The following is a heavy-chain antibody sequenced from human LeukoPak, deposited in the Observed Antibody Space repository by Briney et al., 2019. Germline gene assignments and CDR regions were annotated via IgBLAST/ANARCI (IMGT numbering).Heavy chain of an antibody. Sequence: SGPTLVKPTQTLTLTCTFSGFSLSTSGVGVGWIRQPPGKALEWLALIYWDDDKRYSPSLKSRLTITKDTSKNQVVLTMTNMDPVDTATYYCAHSKGRAPGIAAAGRMLVYYYYGMDVWGQGTTVTVSS. CDR2: IYWDDDK. CDR3: AHSKGRAPGIAAAGRMLVYYYYGMDV. D-gene: IGHD6-13*01. V-gene: IGHV2-5*02. J-gene: IGHJ6*02. CDR1: GFSLSTSGVG.